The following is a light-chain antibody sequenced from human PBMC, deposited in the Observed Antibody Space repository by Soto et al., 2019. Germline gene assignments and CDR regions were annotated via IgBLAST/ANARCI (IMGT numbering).Light chain of an antibody. J-gene: IGKJ1*01. CDR1: QSVGSN. CDR2: DAS. V-gene: IGKV3-15*01. CDR3: QQSYNWPKT. Sequence: EIVMTQSPDTLSVSPGETATLSCRASQSVGSNLAWYQQKPGQAPRLLISDASTRAAGLPARFSGSGSGTEFTLSISSLQSEDFAVYYCQQSYNWPKTFGQGTKVEIK.